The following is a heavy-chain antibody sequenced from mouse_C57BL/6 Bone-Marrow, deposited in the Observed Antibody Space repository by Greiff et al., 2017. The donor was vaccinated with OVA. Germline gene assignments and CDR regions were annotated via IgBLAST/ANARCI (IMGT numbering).Heavy chain of an antibody. Sequence: QVQLQQSGAELAKPGASVKLSCKASGYTFTSYWMHWVKQRPGQGLEWIGYINPSSGYTKYNQKFKDKATLTADKSSSTAYMQLSSLTYEDSAVYYCARSLRGPEDYYGSSPYYAMDYWGQGTSVTVSS. CDR3: ARSLRGPEDYYGSSPYYAMDY. D-gene: IGHD1-1*01. CDR2: INPSSGYT. V-gene: IGHV1-7*01. CDR1: GYTFTSYW. J-gene: IGHJ4*01.